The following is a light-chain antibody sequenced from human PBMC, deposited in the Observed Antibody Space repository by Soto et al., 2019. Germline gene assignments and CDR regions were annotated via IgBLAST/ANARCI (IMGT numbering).Light chain of an antibody. CDR1: QSISIW. CDR3: HHYNTYST. CDR2: AAS. J-gene: IGKJ1*01. V-gene: IGKV1-5*03. Sequence: DIQMTQSPSALSASIGDRVTITCWASQSISIWLAWYQQKPGKAPKLLIYAASSLESGVPSRFSGSGSGTEFTLTISSLQPDDFATYYCHHYNTYSTFGQGTRVDVK.